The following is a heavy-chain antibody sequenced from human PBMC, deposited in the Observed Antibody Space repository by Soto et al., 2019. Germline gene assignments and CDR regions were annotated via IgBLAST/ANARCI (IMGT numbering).Heavy chain of an antibody. CDR2: IHYSGSS. CDR1: GGSIISSF. CDR3: ARMNQLAPKRNAFDI. D-gene: IGHD1-1*01. J-gene: IGHJ3*02. V-gene: IGHV4-59*01. Sequence: LCGGSIISSFWTWIRQSPGKGLQWIGYIHYSGSSNYDPFLKSRVTMSVDTSKNQFSLRLTSVTAADTAVYYCARMNQLAPKRNAFDIWGQGTMVTVSS.